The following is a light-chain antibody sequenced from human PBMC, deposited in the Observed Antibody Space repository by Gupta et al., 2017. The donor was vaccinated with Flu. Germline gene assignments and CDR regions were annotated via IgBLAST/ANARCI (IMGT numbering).Light chain of an antibody. CDR1: KLGDKY. CDR3: QAWDSSTYVV. CDR2: QDS. Sequence: SYELTQPPSVSVSPGQTASINCPGDKLGDKYACWYQQKPGQSPVLVIYQDSKRPSGIPERFSGSNSGNTATLTISGTQAMDEADYYCQAWDSSTYVVFGGGTKLTVL. J-gene: IGLJ2*01. V-gene: IGLV3-1*01.